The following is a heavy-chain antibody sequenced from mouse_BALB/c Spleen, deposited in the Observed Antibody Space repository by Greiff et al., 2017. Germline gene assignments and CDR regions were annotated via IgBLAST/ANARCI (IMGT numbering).Heavy chain of an antibody. CDR3: ARHSPYYYGPDFDY. V-gene: IGHV5-9-3*01. J-gene: IGHJ2*01. Sequence: EVKLVESGGGLVKPGGSLKLSCAASGFTFSSYAMSWVRQTPEKRLEWVATISSGGSYTYYPDSVKGRFTISRDNAKNTLYLQMSSLRSEDTAMYYCARHSPYYYGPDFDYWGQGTTLTVSS. CDR2: ISSGGSYT. CDR1: GFTFSSYA. D-gene: IGHD1-1*01.